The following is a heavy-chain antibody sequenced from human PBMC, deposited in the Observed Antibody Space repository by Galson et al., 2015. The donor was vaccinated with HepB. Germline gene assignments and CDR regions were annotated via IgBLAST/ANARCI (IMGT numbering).Heavy chain of an antibody. J-gene: IGHJ4*02. Sequence: SVKVSCKASGGTFSSYAISWVRQAPGQGLEWMGGIIPIFGTANYAQKFQGRVTITADESTSTAYMELSSLRSEDTAVYYCATIAYCGGDCYRPLDYWGQGTLVTVSS. V-gene: IGHV1-69*13. D-gene: IGHD2-21*02. CDR3: ATIAYCGGDCYRPLDY. CDR2: IIPIFGTA. CDR1: GGTFSSYA.